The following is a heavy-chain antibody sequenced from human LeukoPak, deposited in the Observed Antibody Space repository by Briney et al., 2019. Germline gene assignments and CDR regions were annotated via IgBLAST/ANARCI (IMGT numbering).Heavy chain of an antibody. CDR2: INPNSGGT. D-gene: IGHD2-2*01. Sequence: NPGGSLRLSCAASGYTFTGYYMHWVRQAPGQGLEWMGWINPNSGGTNYAQKFQGRVTMTRDTSISTAYMELSRLRSDDTAVYYCARGRTQPKKFKDIVVVPAAMPSNWFDPWGQGTLVTVSS. CDR3: ARGRTQPKKFKDIVVVPAAMPSNWFDP. CDR1: GYTFTGYY. J-gene: IGHJ5*02. V-gene: IGHV1-2*02.